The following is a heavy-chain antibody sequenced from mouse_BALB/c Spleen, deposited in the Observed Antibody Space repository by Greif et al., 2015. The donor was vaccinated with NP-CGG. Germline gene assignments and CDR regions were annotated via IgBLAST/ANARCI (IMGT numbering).Heavy chain of an antibody. D-gene: IGHD2-1*01. CDR3: ASYYGNYYAMDY. J-gene: IGHJ4*01. Sequence: EVKLQESGPGLVKPSQSLSLTCSVTGYSITSGYYWNCIRQFPGNKLEWMGYINYDGNNNYNPSLKNRISITRDTSKNQFFLKLNSVTTEDTATYYCASYYGNYYAMDYWGQGTSVTVSS. CDR1: GYSITSGYY. CDR2: INYDGNN. V-gene: IGHV3-6*02.